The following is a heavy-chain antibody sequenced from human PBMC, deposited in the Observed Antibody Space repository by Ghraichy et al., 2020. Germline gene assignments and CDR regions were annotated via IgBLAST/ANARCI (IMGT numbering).Heavy chain of an antibody. CDR1: GGSISSYY. CDR3: ARHELTGRIGY. D-gene: IGHD3-9*01. J-gene: IGHJ4*02. CDR2: IYYSGST. V-gene: IGHV4-59*08. Sequence: SETLSLTCTVSGGSISSYYWSWIRQPPGKGLEWIGYIYYSGSTNYNPSLKSRVTISVDTSKNQFSLKLSSVTAADTAVYYCARHELTGRIGYWGQGTLVTVSS.